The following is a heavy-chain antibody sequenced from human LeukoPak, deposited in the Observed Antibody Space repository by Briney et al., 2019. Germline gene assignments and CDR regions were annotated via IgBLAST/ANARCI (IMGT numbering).Heavy chain of an antibody. Sequence: GGSLRLSCAASGFTFSSYSMNWVRQAPGKGLEWVSSISSSSSYIYYADSVKGRFTISRDNAKNSLYLQMNGLRAEDTAVYYCARDRSGGSCLDYWGQGTLVTVSS. J-gene: IGHJ4*02. CDR2: ISSSSSYI. V-gene: IGHV3-21*01. CDR3: ARDRSGGSCLDY. D-gene: IGHD2-15*01. CDR1: GFTFSSYS.